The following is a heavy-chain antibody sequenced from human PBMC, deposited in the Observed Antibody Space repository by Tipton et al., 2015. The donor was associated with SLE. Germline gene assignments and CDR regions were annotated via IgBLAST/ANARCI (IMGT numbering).Heavy chain of an antibody. CDR2: IYTSGST. CDR3: ARGDCSSTSCLDY. D-gene: IGHD2-2*01. J-gene: IGHJ4*02. Sequence: TLSLTCTVSGGSISSDSYYWSWIRQPAGKGLEWIGYIYTSGSTNYNPSLKSRVTISVDTSKNQFSLKLSSVTAADTAVYYCARGDCSSTSCLDYWGQGTLVTVSS. V-gene: IGHV4-61*09. CDR1: GGSISSDSYY.